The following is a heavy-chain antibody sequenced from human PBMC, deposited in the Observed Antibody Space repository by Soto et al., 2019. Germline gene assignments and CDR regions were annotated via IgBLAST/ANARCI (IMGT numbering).Heavy chain of an antibody. CDR1: GGSISSGDYY. D-gene: IGHD3-22*01. J-gene: IGHJ4*02. CDR2: IYYSGST. Sequence: SETLSLTCTVSGGSISSGDYYWSWIRQPPGKGLEWIGYIYYSGSTYYNPSLKSRVTISVDTSKNQFSLKLSSVTAADTAVYYCARETPSGYNFDYWGQGTLVTVSS. CDR3: ARETPSGYNFDY. V-gene: IGHV4-30-4*01.